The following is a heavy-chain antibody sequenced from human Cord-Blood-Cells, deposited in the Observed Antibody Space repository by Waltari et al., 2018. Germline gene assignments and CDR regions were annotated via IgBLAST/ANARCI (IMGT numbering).Heavy chain of an antibody. V-gene: IGHV4-4*07. CDR1: GGSISSYY. CDR2: IYTSGST. J-gene: IGHJ4*02. Sequence: QVQLQESGPGLVKPSETLSLTCPVPGGSISSYYWSWIRPPAGKGLEWIGRIYTSGSTNYNPSLKSRVTMSVDTSKNQFSLKLSSVTAADTAVYYCARLGYCSSTSCYSDYWGQGTLVTVSS. CDR3: ARLGYCSSTSCYSDY. D-gene: IGHD2-2*01.